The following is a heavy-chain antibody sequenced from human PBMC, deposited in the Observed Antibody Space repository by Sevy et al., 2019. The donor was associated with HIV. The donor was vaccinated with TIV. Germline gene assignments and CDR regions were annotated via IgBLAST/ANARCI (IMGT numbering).Heavy chain of an antibody. D-gene: IGHD3-9*01. J-gene: IGHJ6*02. Sequence: GGSLRLSCTAAGFTFSSNAMNWVRQAPGKGLEWVSAISGSGGSTYYADSVKGRFTIYRDNSKNTLYLQMNSLRAEDRAIYYCAKDPHDTLTGYPLGMDVWGQGTTVTVSS. CDR1: GFTFSSNA. CDR3: AKDPHDTLTGYPLGMDV. V-gene: IGHV3-23*01. CDR2: ISGSGGST.